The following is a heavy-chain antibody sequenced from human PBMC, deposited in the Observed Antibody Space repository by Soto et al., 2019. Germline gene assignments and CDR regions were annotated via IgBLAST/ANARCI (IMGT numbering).Heavy chain of an antibody. J-gene: IGHJ5*02. CDR2: IYYSGST. CDR3: ARDLGFLVHRSGRHHAFPP. V-gene: IGHV4-31*03. Sequence: SETLSLTCTVSGGSISSGGYYWSWIRQHPGKGLEWIGYIYYSGSTYYNPSLKSRVTISVDTSKNQFSLKLSSVTAADTAVYYCARDLGFLVHRSGRHHAFPPWAQGTLVTVSS. CDR1: GGSISSGGYY. D-gene: IGHD3-10*01.